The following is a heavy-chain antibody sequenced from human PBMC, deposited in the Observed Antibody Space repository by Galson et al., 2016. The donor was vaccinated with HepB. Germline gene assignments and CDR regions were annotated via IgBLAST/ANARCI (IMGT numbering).Heavy chain of an antibody. CDR2: IYWDDDK. J-gene: IGHJ4*02. CDR3: AQRTAVAGFNY. Sequence: ALVKPTQTLTLTCTFSGFSLSSIGVGVGWLRQPPGKALEWLAVIYWDDDKRYSPSLKSRLTITKDTSKNQVVLTMTNMDPVDTATYYCAQRTAVAGFNYWGQGTRVTVSS. D-gene: IGHD6-19*01. V-gene: IGHV2-5*02. CDR1: GFSLSSIGVG.